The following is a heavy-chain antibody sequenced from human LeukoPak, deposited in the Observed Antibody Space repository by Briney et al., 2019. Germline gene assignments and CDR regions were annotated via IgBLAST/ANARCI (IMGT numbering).Heavy chain of an antibody. D-gene: IGHD3-22*01. CDR3: ARAIPTDYYDGSPPLDY. CDR2: ISYDGTNK. CDR1: GFTFSTYS. J-gene: IGHJ4*02. Sequence: GRSLRLSCAASGFTFSTYSIHWVRQAPGKGLEWVAVISYDGTNKYYADSVKGRFTISRDNSKNTLYLQMNSLRAEDTAVYYCARAIPTDYYDGSPPLDYCGQGTLVTVSS. V-gene: IGHV3-30-3*01.